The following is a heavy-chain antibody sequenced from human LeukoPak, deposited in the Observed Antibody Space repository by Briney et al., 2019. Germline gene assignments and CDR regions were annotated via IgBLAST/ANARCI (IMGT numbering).Heavy chain of an antibody. Sequence: GSLRLSCTASGFTFGDYAMSWFRQPPGKGLEWIGSIYYSGSTYYNPSLKSRVTISVDTSKNQFSLKLSSVTAADTAVYYCARGLSGPLLDWGQGTLVTVSS. CDR3: ARGLSGPLLD. V-gene: IGHV4-38-2*02. CDR1: GFTFGDYA. D-gene: IGHD5-12*01. CDR2: IYYSGST. J-gene: IGHJ4*02.